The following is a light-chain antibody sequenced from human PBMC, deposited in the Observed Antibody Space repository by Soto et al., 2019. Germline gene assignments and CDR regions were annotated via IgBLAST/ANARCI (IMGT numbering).Light chain of an antibody. Sequence: QTVVTQPPSVSGAPGQRVTISCTGSSSNIGTIYDVQWYQQLPGTVPKLLIYSNINRPSGVPDRFSGSKSGTSASLAITGLQAEDEADYYCQSYDSGLSGFVFGTGTKLTVL. CDR2: SNI. V-gene: IGLV1-40*01. CDR3: QSYDSGLSGFV. J-gene: IGLJ1*01. CDR1: SSNIGTIYD.